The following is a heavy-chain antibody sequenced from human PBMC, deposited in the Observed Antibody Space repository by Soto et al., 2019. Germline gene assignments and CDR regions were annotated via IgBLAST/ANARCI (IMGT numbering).Heavy chain of an antibody. D-gene: IGHD3-22*01. CDR1: GGSFSGYY. V-gene: IGHV4-34*01. Sequence: SETLSLTGAVYGGSFSGYYWSWIRQPPGKGLEWIGEINHSGSTNYNPSLKSRVTISVDTSKNQFSLKLSSVTAADTAVYYCVGSSGYYTYYFDYWGQGTLVTVSS. CDR3: VGSSGYYTYYFDY. CDR2: INHSGST. J-gene: IGHJ4*02.